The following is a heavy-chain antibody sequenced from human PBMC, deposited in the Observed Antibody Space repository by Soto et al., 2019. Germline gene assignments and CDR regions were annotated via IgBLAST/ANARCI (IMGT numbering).Heavy chain of an antibody. D-gene: IGHD6-13*01. CDR3: ARGLDSSPRTDFDY. Sequence: SETLSLTCAVYGGSFSGYYWSWIRQPPGKGLEWIGEINHSGSTNYNPSLKSRVTISVDTSKNQFSLKLSSVTAADTAVYYCARGLDSSPRTDFDYWGQGTLVTVSS. CDR1: GGSFSGYY. V-gene: IGHV4-34*01. CDR2: INHSGST. J-gene: IGHJ4*02.